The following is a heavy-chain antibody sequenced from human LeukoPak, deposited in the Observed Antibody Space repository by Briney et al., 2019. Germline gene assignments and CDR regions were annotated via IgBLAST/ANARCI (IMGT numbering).Heavy chain of an antibody. CDR3: ARVRHSSGYYPDY. D-gene: IGHD3-22*01. Sequence: IGSIYYSRSTYYNPSLKSRVTISVDTSKNQFSLKLSSVTAADTAVYYCARVRHSSGYYPDYWGQGTLVTVSS. CDR2: IYYSRST. J-gene: IGHJ4*02. V-gene: IGHV4-39*01.